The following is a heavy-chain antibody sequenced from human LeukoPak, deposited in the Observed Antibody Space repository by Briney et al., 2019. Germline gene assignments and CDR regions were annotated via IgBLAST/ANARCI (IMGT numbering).Heavy chain of an antibody. Sequence: GGSLRLSCAASGFTFSSYAMSWVRQAPGKGLEWVSTISGSGGNTYYADSVKGRFTISRDNSKNTLYLQMNSLRAEDTAVYYCAKPRYGDHDAFDIWGQGTIVTVSS. J-gene: IGHJ3*02. CDR3: AKPRYGDHDAFDI. CDR2: ISGSGGNT. V-gene: IGHV3-23*01. CDR1: GFTFSSYA. D-gene: IGHD4-17*01.